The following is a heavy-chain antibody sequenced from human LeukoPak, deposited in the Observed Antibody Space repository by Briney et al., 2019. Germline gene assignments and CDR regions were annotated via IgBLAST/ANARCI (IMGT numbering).Heavy chain of an antibody. D-gene: IGHD3-16*01. CDR3: ARAMGVGLYFDY. CDR1: GGSISSYY. CDR2: IYYSGSA. V-gene: IGHV4-59*01. Sequence: PSETLSLTCTVSGGSISSYYWSWIRQPPGKGLEWIGYIYYSGSANYNPSLKSRVTISVDTSKNQFSLKLSSVTAADTAVYYCARAMGVGLYFDYWGQGTLVTVSS. J-gene: IGHJ4*02.